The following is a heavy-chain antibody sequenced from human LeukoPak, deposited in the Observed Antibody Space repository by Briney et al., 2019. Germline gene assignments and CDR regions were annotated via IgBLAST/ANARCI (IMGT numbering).Heavy chain of an antibody. V-gene: IGHV4-39*01. CDR2: IHYSGST. Sequence: SETLSLTCTVSGGSISNSGYYWGWIRHPPRKGLEWIGNIHYSGSTYYNPSLKSRVTISVDTSKNQFSLKLSSVTAADTAVYYCAKTYYYDPFDYWGQGTLVTVSS. J-gene: IGHJ4*02. CDR1: GGSISNSGYY. CDR3: AKTYYYDPFDY. D-gene: IGHD3-22*01.